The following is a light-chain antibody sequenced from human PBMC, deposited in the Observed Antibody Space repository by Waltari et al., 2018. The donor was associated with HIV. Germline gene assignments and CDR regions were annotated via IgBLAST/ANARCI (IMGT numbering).Light chain of an antibody. V-gene: IGKV3-11*01. CDR2: DAT. CDR3: QQRTHWPLT. J-gene: IGKJ4*01. CDR1: QSVSTF. Sequence: ENVLTQSPATLSLSPGERATLSCRASQSVSTFLAWYQHKPGQAPRLLIFDATYRATDIPARFSGSGSGTDFTLTISSLAPEDSAIYYCQQRTHWPLTFGGGTRVEIK.